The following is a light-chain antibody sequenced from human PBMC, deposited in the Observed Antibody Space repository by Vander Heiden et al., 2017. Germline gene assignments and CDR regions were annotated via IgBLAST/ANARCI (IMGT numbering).Light chain of an antibody. CDR3: QQDDNPPLT. CDR1: QSVLYSSNNKNY. J-gene: IGKJ4*01. Sequence: DIVMTQSPDSLAVSLGERATINCKSSQSVLYSSNNKNYFAWYQQKPGQPPKLLIYWASTRESGVPDRFSGSGSGTDFTLTISSLQAEDVAVYYCQQDDNPPLTFGGGTKVEIK. CDR2: WAS. V-gene: IGKV4-1*01.